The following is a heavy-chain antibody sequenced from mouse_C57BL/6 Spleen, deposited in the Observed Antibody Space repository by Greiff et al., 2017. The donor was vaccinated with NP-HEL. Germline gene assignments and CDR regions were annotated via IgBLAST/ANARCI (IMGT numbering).Heavy chain of an antibody. J-gene: IGHJ4*01. CDR3: ARYSNPRAMDY. CDR2: INYDGSST. CDR1: GFTFSDYY. V-gene: IGHV5-16*01. D-gene: IGHD2-5*01. Sequence: EVKLMESEGGLVQPGSSMKLSCTASGFTFSDYYMAWVRQVPEKGLEWVANINYDGSSTYYLDSLKSRFIISRDNAKNILYLQMSSLKSEDTATYYCARYSNPRAMDYWGQGTSVTVSS.